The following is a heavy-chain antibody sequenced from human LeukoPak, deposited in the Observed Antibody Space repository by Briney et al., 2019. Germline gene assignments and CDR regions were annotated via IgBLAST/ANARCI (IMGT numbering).Heavy chain of an antibody. J-gene: IGHJ4*02. CDR2: INPDGSTI. CDR3: ATAGNYRFDY. V-gene: IGHV3-74*01. CDR1: GFTFSNYW. D-gene: IGHD1-7*01. Sequence: GVSLRLSCAASGFTFSNYWVHWVRQAPGKGLVSVSRINPDGSTINYADSVKGRFTISRDNAKNTLYLQMNSLRAEDTAVYYCATAGNYRFDYWGQGTLVTVSS.